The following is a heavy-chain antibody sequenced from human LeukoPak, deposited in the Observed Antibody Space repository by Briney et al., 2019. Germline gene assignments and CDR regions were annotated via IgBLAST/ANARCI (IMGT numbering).Heavy chain of an antibody. CDR1: GYTFSGYS. Sequence: PGGSLRLSCAASGYTFSGYSINWDRQAPGKGLEWVSSISVGSNYIYYADSVRGRFSISRDDARNSLYLQMDSLRGDDTAVYYCARLRRNSDRSGYYYYYDYWGQGTLVTVSA. V-gene: IGHV3-21*01. CDR2: ISVGSNYI. J-gene: IGHJ4*02. D-gene: IGHD3-22*01. CDR3: ARLRRNSDRSGYYYYYDY.